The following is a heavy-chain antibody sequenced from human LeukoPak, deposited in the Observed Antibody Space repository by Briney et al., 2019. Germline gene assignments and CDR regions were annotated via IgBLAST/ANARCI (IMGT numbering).Heavy chain of an antibody. Sequence: SETLSLTCTVSGGSISSYYWSWIRQPPGKGLEWIGYIYYSGSTNYNPSLKSRVTISVDTSKNQFSLKLSSVTAADMAVYYCASSQRWGYDSSGYSRRDAFDIWGQGTMVTVSS. CDR1: GGSISSYY. CDR3: ASSQRWGYDSSGYSRRDAFDI. CDR2: IYYSGST. V-gene: IGHV4-59*01. D-gene: IGHD3-22*01. J-gene: IGHJ3*02.